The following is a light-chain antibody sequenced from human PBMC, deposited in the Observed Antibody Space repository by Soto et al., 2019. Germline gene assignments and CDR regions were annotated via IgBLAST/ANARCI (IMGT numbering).Light chain of an antibody. CDR1: QSVNSGS. V-gene: IGKV3-20*01. CDR3: QQYGSSPYT. Sequence: EIVLTQSPGTLSLTPGERATLSCRASQSVNSGSLAWYQQKPGQAPRLLLYGASNRATGIPDRFSGSGSGTDFTLTISRLEPEDFAVYSCQQYGSSPYTFGQGTKLEIK. CDR2: GAS. J-gene: IGKJ2*01.